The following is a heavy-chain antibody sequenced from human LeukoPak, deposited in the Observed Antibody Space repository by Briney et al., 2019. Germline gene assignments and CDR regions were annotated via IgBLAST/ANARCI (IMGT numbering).Heavy chain of an antibody. CDR3: ARYGFASFDSSGSYQVWYFDL. Sequence: SETLSLTCTVSGGSIGDNYWSWIRQPPGKGLEWIGYITYTGSTNYNPSLKSRVTISLDTSKRQFSLKLNSLTAADTAVYYCARYGFASFDSSGSYQVWYFDLWGRGTLVTVSS. D-gene: IGHD3-22*01. V-gene: IGHV4-59*08. J-gene: IGHJ2*01. CDR2: ITYTGST. CDR1: GGSIGDNY.